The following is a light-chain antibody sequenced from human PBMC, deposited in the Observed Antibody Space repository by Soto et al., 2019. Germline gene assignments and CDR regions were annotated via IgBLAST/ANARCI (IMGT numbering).Light chain of an antibody. Sequence: ETVLPQSPATLSLSPGEIATLACRASHSVSSYLAWYQQQPGLAPRLLIYDASNRATGIPARFSGSGSGTDFTLTISSLAPEEFDVYYWPQRTNWWTFGQGTKVSIK. CDR3: PQRTNWWT. CDR2: DAS. CDR1: HSVSSY. V-gene: IGKV3-11*01. J-gene: IGKJ1*01.